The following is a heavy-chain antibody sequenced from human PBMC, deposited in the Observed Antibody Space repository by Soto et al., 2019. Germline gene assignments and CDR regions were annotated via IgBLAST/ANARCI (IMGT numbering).Heavy chain of an antibody. D-gene: IGHD3-3*01. Sequence: SETLSLTCAVYGGYVNGYYWNWIRQPPGKGLEWIAEINHTRGTHYYPSLKSRVTMSVDTSKNQFSLSLSSVTAEDTAIYYCATRITVFGLLIHPFDPWGQGTTVTVSS. J-gene: IGHJ6*02. CDR2: INHTRGT. CDR1: GGYVNGYY. CDR3: ATRITVFGLLIHPFDP. V-gene: IGHV4-34*01.